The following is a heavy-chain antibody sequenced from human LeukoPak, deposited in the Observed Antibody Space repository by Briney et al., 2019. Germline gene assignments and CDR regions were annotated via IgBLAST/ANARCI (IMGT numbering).Heavy chain of an antibody. J-gene: IGHJ4*02. Sequence: GGSLRLSCAASGFTVIDNYMTWVRQAPGKGLEWVSVIYSGSSAYYADSVKGRFTISRDNSKNTLYLQMNSLRAEDTGVYYCARVVRFLEWLPRFGSYFDYWGQGTLVTVSS. V-gene: IGHV3-53*01. D-gene: IGHD3-3*01. CDR3: ARVVRFLEWLPRFGSYFDY. CDR1: GFTVIDNY. CDR2: IYSGSSA.